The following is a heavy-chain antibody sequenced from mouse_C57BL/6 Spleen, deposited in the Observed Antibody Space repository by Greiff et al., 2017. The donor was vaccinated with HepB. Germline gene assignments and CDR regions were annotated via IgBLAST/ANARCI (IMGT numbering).Heavy chain of an antibody. CDR2: INPSTGDT. CDR3: ARSYGYFDY. V-gene: IGHV1-42*01. Sequence: VQLKESGPELVKPGASVKISCKASGYSFTGYYMNWVKQSPEKGLEWIGEINPSTGDTTYNQKFKAKATLTVDKSSSTAYMQLKSLTSEDSAVYYCARSYGYFDYWGQGTTLTVSS. J-gene: IGHJ2*01. D-gene: IGHD1-1*02. CDR1: GYSFTGYY.